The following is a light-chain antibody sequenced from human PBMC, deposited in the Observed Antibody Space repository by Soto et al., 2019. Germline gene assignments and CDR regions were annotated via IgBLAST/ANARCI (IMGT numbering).Light chain of an antibody. J-gene: IGLJ1*01. V-gene: IGLV2-11*01. Sequence: QSVLTQPRSVSGSPGQSVTISCTGTSSDVGGYNYVSWYQQHPGKAPKLMIYDVSKRPSGVPDRFSGSKSGKTASLTISGLQAEDEADYYCCSYAGSYTHVFGTGTKLTVL. CDR1: SSDVGGYNY. CDR2: DVS. CDR3: CSYAGSYTHV.